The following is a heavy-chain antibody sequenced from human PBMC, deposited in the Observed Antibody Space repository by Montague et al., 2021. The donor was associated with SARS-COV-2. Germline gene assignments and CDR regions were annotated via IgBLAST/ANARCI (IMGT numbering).Heavy chain of an antibody. V-gene: IGHV6-1*01. CDR3: VRYSGWFYFDF. D-gene: IGHD6-19*01. Sequence: CAISGDSVSSNSATWNWDRQSPSRGLEWLGRPYYRSKWYNDYAPSVRGRLTVNPDASKNEFSLELNYVTPEDTAVYYCVRYSGWFYFDFWGQGTLVTVSS. CDR2: PYYRSKWYN. J-gene: IGHJ4*02. CDR1: GDSVSSNSAT.